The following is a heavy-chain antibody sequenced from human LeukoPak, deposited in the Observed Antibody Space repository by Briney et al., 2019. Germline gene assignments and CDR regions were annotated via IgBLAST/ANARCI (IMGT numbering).Heavy chain of an antibody. CDR1: GASITSYY. J-gene: IGHJ4*02. CDR3: SRENGAFSPFGF. CDR2: FSYSGSA. Sequence: SETLSLTCTVSGASITSYYWSWIRQPPGKGLEWIGFFSYSGSANYNPSLKSRVTISVDTSKNQLSLNLSSVTAADTAVYYCSRENGAFSPFGFWGQGTLVTVPS. D-gene: IGHD2-8*01. V-gene: IGHV4-59*12.